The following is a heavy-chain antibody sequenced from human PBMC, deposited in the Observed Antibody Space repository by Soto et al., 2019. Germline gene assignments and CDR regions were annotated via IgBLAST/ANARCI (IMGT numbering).Heavy chain of an antibody. Sequence: QVQLVESGGGVVQPGRSLRLSCAASGFTFRSYVMHWVRQAPGKGLEWVAIISYDGSNKYYVNSVKGRFTISRDNSNNTPYLQMNSLRAEDTAIYYCAKDLSREVATTTKMYYHYGMDVWGQGTTVTVSS. D-gene: IGHD5-12*01. CDR3: AKDLSREVATTTKMYYHYGMDV. V-gene: IGHV3-30*18. CDR1: GFTFRSYV. J-gene: IGHJ6*02. CDR2: ISYDGSNK.